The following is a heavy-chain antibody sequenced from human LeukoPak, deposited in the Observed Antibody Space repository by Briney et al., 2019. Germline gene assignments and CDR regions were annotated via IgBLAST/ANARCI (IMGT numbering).Heavy chain of an antibody. J-gene: IGHJ4*02. Sequence: PSQTLSLTCTVSGGSISSGSYYWSWIRQPAGKELEWIGRIYTSGSTHYNPSLKSRVTISVDTSKNQFSLKLSSVSAADTAVYYCARGGDRFDYWGQGTLVTVSS. CDR1: GGSISSGSYY. CDR3: ARGGDRFDY. D-gene: IGHD4-17*01. V-gene: IGHV4-61*02. CDR2: IYTSGST.